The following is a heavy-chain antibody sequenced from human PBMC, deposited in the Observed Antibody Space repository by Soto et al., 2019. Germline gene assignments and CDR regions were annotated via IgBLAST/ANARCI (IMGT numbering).Heavy chain of an antibody. CDR2: ISSSGSTI. J-gene: IGHJ6*03. CDR1: GFTFSDYY. D-gene: IGHD4-17*01. Sequence: GGSLRLSCAASGFTFSDYYMSWIRQAPGKGLEWVSYISSSGSTIYYADSVKGRFTISRDNAKNSLYLQMNSLRAEDTAVYYCARVLSDYLRNYYYYMDVWGKGTTVTVSS. V-gene: IGHV3-11*01. CDR3: ARVLSDYLRNYYYYMDV.